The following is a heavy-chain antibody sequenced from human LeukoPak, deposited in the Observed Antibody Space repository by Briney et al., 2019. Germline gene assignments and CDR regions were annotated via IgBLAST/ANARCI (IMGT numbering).Heavy chain of an antibody. Sequence: GGSLRLSCAASGFTFSNYNMIWVRQAPGKGLECVSYITSSSSTIHYADSVKGRFTISRDNSKNSLYLQMNSLRTEDTALYYCAKDGDGVTAADFDYWGQGTLVTVSS. D-gene: IGHD2-21*02. V-gene: IGHV3-48*04. CDR3: AKDGDGVTAADFDY. CDR2: ITSSSSTI. J-gene: IGHJ4*02. CDR1: GFTFSNYN.